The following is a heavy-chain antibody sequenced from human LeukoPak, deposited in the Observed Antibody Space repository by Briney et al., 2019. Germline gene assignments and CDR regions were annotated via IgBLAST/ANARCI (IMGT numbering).Heavy chain of an antibody. Sequence: GGSLRLSCVASRFTFSNYGMNWVRQAPGKGLEWISSISDTTTYTYYADSVKGRFTISRDNAKNSLYLQMNSLRAEDTAVYYCARDCDPGGDTDYDFWSGPTYYYYYMDVWGKGTTVTVSS. CDR2: ISDTTTYT. V-gene: IGHV3-21*01. J-gene: IGHJ6*03. CDR3: ARDCDPGGDTDYDFWSGPTYYYYYMDV. CDR1: RFTFSNYG. D-gene: IGHD3-3*01.